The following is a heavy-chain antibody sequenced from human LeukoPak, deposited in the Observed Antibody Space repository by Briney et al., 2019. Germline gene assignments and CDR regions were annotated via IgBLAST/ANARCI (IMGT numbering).Heavy chain of an antibody. J-gene: IGHJ4*02. Sequence: ASVKVSCKASGYTFTGYYMHWVRQAPGQGLEWMGWINPNSCGTNYAQKFQGRVTMTRDTSISTAYMELSRLRSDDTAVYYCARGWSYYGSGSYYIDPHFVYWGQGTLVTVSS. CDR2: INPNSCGT. V-gene: IGHV1-2*02. CDR3: ARGWSYYGSGSYYIDPHFVY. D-gene: IGHD3-10*01. CDR1: GYTFTGYY.